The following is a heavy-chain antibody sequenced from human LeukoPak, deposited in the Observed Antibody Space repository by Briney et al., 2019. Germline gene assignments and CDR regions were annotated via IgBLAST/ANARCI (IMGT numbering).Heavy chain of an antibody. Sequence: GSSVSLSYRASGRTFNICCLRWVRHAPGQGLEWMGGIIPIFGTANYAQKFQGPVTITADESTSTAYMELSSLRSEDTAVYYCAPWPMVRGVISYIDYWGQGTLVSVSS. J-gene: IGHJ4*02. V-gene: IGHV1-69*01. CDR2: IIPIFGTA. CDR3: APWPMVRGVISYIDY. CDR1: GRTFNICC. D-gene: IGHD3-10*01.